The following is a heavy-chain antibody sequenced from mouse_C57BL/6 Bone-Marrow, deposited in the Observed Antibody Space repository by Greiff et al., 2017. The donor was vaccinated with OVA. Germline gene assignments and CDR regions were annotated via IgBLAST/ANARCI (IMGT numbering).Heavy chain of an antibody. CDR1: GYTFTDYY. J-gene: IGHJ1*03. CDR3: ASRGGSSYWYFDV. V-gene: IGHV1-19*01. D-gene: IGHD1-1*01. Sequence: VQLQQSGPVLVKPGASVKMSCKASGYTFTDYYMNWVKQSHGKSLEWIGVINPYNGGTSYNQKFKGKATLTVDKSSSTAYMELNSLTSEDSAVYYCASRGGSSYWYFDVWGTGTTVTVSS. CDR2: INPYNGGT.